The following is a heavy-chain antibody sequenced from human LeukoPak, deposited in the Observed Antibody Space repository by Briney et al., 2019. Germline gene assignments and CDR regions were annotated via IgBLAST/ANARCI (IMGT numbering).Heavy chain of an antibody. J-gene: IGHJ5*02. V-gene: IGHV3-23*01. CDR1: GFTFSSYA. Sequence: GGSLRLSCAASGFTFSSYAMTWVRQAPGKGPEWVSSISGSGTSTYYTDSVKGRFTISRDNSKNTLYLQMNNLRAEDTAFYYCAKAVVGAICPLRPGFHPWGQGTLVTVSS. D-gene: IGHD1-26*01. CDR3: AKAVVGAICPLRPGFHP. CDR2: ISGSGTST.